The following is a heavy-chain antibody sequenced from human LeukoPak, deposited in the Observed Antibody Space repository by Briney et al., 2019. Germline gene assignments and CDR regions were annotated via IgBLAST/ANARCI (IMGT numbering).Heavy chain of an antibody. V-gene: IGHV4-59*01. Sequence: KSSETLSLTCTVSGGSISSYYWSWIRQPPGKGLEWIGYIYYSRSTNYNPSLKSRVTISVDTSKNQFSLKLSSVTAADTAVYYCARLLGATQAFDIWGQGTMVTVSS. CDR2: IYYSRST. J-gene: IGHJ3*02. CDR3: ARLLGATQAFDI. D-gene: IGHD1-26*01. CDR1: GGSISSYY.